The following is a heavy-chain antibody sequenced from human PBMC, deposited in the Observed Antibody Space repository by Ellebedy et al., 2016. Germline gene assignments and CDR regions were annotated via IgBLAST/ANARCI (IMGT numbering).Heavy chain of an antibody. J-gene: IGHJ4*02. CDR1: RYTFTGYY. D-gene: IGHD3-3*01. V-gene: IGHV1-2*02. CDR3: ARPTDYDFWSGYYYFDY. CDR2: INPNSGGT. Sequence: ASVKVSXKASRYTFTGYYMHWVRQAPGQGLEWMGWINPNSGGTNYAQKFQGRVTMTRDTSISTAYMELSRLRSDDTAVYYCARPTDYDFWSGYYYFDYWGQGTLVTVSS.